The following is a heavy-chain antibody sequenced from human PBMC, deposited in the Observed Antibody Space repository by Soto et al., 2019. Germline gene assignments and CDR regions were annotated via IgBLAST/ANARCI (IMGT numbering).Heavy chain of an antibody. D-gene: IGHD6-13*01. J-gene: IGHJ6*02. Sequence: EVQLVESGGGLVQPGGSLRLSCVDSGFTFSSYWMSWVRQAPVKGLEWVGNIKQDGSEENYADSVKGRFTISRDNAKNSMYLQMNSLRVEDTAAYYCARIAASGRGWDVWGQGTTVVVSS. CDR3: ARIAASGRGWDV. CDR2: IKQDGSEE. V-gene: IGHV3-7*01. CDR1: GFTFSSYW.